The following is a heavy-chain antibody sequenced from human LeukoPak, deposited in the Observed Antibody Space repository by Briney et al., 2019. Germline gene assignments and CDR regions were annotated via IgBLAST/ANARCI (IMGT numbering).Heavy chain of an antibody. Sequence: GRSLRLSCAASGFTFSSYGMHWVRQAPGKGLEWVAVIWYDGSNKYYADSVKGRFTISRDNSKNTLYLQMNSLRAEDTAAYYCAKGTWYYDFWSGYLSSPHNWFDPWGQGTLVTVSS. CDR1: GFTFSSYG. D-gene: IGHD3-3*01. V-gene: IGHV3-33*06. J-gene: IGHJ5*02. CDR2: IWYDGSNK. CDR3: AKGTWYYDFWSGYLSSPHNWFDP.